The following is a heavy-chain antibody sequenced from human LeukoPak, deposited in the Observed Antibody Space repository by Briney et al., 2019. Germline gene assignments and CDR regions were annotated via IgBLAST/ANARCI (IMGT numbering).Heavy chain of an antibody. D-gene: IGHD6-19*01. CDR2: IRYDGSNK. CDR3: AKDQVAVAGRGEEIDY. CDR1: GFTFSSYG. V-gene: IGHV3-30*02. Sequence: PGGSLRLSCAASGFTFSSYGTHWVRQAPGKGLEWVAFIRYDGSNKYYADSVKGRFTISRDKSKNTLYLQMNSLRAEDTAVYYCAKDQVAVAGRGEEIDYWGQGTLVTVSS. J-gene: IGHJ4*02.